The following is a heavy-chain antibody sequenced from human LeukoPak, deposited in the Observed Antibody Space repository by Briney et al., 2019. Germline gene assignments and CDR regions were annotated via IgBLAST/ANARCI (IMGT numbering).Heavy chain of an antibody. D-gene: IGHD4-17*01. V-gene: IGHV5-51*01. J-gene: IGHJ3*01. CDR2: IYPGDSDT. CDR3: TRDYGDYVGAFDL. Sequence: GESLKISCKGSGYSFTNYWIGWVRQMPGKGLEWMGIIYPGDSDTRYSPSFQGQVTMSADKSISTAFLQWSSLKASDTAMYYCTRDYGDYVGAFDLWGQGTMVTVSS. CDR1: GYSFTNYW.